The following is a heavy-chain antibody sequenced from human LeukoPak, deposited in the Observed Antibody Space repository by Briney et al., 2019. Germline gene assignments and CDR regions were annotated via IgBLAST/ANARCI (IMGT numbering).Heavy chain of an antibody. J-gene: IGHJ4*02. CDR2: IYNSGGT. D-gene: IGHD3-16*01. CDR3: ARASVLLSADC. Sequence: PSETLSLTCTVSGGSITSSFYWSWIRQSPGKGLEWIGYIYNSGGTKYDPSLKSRLTISVDTSKNQFSLNLSSVTAADTAVYYCARASVLLSADCWGQGTLVTVSS. CDR1: GGSITSSFY. V-gene: IGHV4-59*01.